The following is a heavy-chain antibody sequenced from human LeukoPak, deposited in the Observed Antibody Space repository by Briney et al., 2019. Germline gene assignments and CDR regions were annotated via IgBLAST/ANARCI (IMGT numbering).Heavy chain of an antibody. CDR1: GYAFTSYG. V-gene: IGHV1-18*04. CDR2: TSPYNGNT. Sequence: ASVKVSCKAFGYAFTSYGISWVRQAPGQGLERMGWTSPYNGNTNYAQKLQGRVTMTTDTSTSTAYMELRSLRSDDTAVFYCARDRYYDSSGYYVDYWGQGTLVTVSS. CDR3: ARDRYYDSSGYYVDY. J-gene: IGHJ4*02. D-gene: IGHD3-22*01.